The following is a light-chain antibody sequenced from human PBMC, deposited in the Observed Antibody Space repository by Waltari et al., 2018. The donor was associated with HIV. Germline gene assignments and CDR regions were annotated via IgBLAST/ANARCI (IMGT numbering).Light chain of an antibody. V-gene: IGLV1-47*01. CDR3: AAWDDSLSGAV. CDR2: RNN. CDR1: SSNIGSNS. Sequence: QSVLTQPPSASGTPGQRVTISCSGSSSNIGSNSVYWYQQLPGTAPKLLIYRNNQGPSGGPDRFSGSKSGTSASLAISGLRSEDEADYYCAAWDDSLSGAVFGGGTQLTVL. J-gene: IGLJ7*01.